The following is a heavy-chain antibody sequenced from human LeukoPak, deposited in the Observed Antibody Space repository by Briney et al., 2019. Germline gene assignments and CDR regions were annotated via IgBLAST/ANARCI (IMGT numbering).Heavy chain of an antibody. CDR1: GFTVSSNF. CDR2: LYSVGTT. V-gene: IGHV3-66*01. Sequence: GSLRLSCAASGFTVSSNFMTWVRQAPERGLEWVSVLYSVGTTYYADSVKGRFTISRDDSKNTLYLQMNSLRAEDTAMYYCARVGAAVTTVDSWGQGTLVTVSS. CDR3: ARVGAAVTTVDS. D-gene: IGHD4-17*01. J-gene: IGHJ4*02.